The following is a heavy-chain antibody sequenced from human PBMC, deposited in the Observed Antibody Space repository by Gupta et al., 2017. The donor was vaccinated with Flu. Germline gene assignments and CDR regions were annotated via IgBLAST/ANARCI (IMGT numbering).Heavy chain of an antibody. CDR2: IYYSGST. CDR1: ISSYY. D-gene: IGHD2-2*01. V-gene: IGHV4-59*08. J-gene: IGHJ4*02. CDR3: AIRSTHPSVGFDY. Sequence: ISSYYWSWIRQPPGKGLEWSGYIYYSGSTNYNPALKSRVTISVDTSKNQFSLKLRSVTAADTAVYYFAIRSTHPSVGFDYGGQGTLVTVSS.